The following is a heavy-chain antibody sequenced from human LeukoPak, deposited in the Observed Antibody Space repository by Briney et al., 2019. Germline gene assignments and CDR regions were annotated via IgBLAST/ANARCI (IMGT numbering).Heavy chain of an antibody. CDR3: ARADVLVATNY. Sequence: ASVTVSCKASGYTFTSYYMHWVRQAPGQGLEGMGIINPSGGSTSYAQKFQGRVTMTRDTSTSTVYMELSSLRSEDTAVYYCARADVLVATNYWGQGTLVTVSS. J-gene: IGHJ4*02. D-gene: IGHD2-8*02. CDR1: GYTFTSYY. V-gene: IGHV1-46*01. CDR2: INPSGGST.